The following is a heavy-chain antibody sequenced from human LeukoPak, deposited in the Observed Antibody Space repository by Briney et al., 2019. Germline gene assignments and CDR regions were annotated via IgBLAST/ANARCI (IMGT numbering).Heavy chain of an antibody. CDR1: GYTFTGYY. D-gene: IGHD2-15*01. J-gene: IGHJ4*02. CDR3: ARDLRPRTGSCLGY. CDR2: INPNSGGT. Sequence: ASVKVSCKASGYTFTGYYMHWVRQAPGQGFEWMGWINPNSGGTNYAQKFQGWVTMTRDTSISTAYMELSRLRSDDTAVYYCARDLRPRTGSCLGYWGQGTLVTVSS. V-gene: IGHV1-2*04.